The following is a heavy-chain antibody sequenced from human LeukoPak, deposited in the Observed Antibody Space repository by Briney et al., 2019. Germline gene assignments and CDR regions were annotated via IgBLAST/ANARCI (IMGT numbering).Heavy chain of an antibody. J-gene: IGHJ4*02. CDR2: INPNSGGT. CDR1: GYTFTAYY. D-gene: IGHD3-3*01. V-gene: IGHV1-2*02. Sequence: GASVKVSCKASGYTFTAYYMHWVRHAPGQGLEWMGWINPNSGGTNYAQKFQGRVTMTRDTSISTAYMELSRLRSDDTAVYYCARSYYDFWSGYSSSVLDYWGQGTLVTVSS. CDR3: ARSYYDFWSGYSSSVLDY.